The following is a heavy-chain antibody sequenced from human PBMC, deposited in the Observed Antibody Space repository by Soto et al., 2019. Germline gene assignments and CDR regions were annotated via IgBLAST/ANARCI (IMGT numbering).Heavy chain of an antibody. J-gene: IGHJ6*02. V-gene: IGHV3-30*18. D-gene: IGHD3-16*01. CDR1: GFTFSSYG. CDR3: AKDLGAAGPAGYYYYGMGV. Sequence: WGSLRLSCAASGFTFSSYGMHWVRQAPGKGLEWVAVISYDGSNKYYADSVKGRFTISRDNSKNTLYLQMNSRRAEDTAVYYFAKDLGAAGPAGYYYYGMGVWGQGTTVNVSS. CDR2: ISYDGSNK.